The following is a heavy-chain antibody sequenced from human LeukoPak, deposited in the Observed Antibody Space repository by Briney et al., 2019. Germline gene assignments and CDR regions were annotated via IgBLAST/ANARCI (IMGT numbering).Heavy chain of an antibody. V-gene: IGHV3-23*01. CDR1: GFTFSSYG. D-gene: IGHD3-9*01. J-gene: IGHJ4*02. CDR3: AKGDYDILTGYFYYFDY. Sequence: GGSLRLSCAASGFTFSSYGMSWVRQAPGKGLEWVSAISGSGGSTYYADSVKGRFTISRDNSKNTLYLQMNSLRAEDTAVYYCAKGDYDILTGYFYYFDYWGQGTLVTASS. CDR2: ISGSGGST.